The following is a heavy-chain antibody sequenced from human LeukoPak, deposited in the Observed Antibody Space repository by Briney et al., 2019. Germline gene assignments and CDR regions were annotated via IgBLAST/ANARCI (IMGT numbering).Heavy chain of an antibody. CDR2: IYYSGST. D-gene: IGHD3-22*01. CDR3: ARWYYYDSSGGP. CDR1: GGSISSSSYY. V-gene: IGHV4-39*01. J-gene: IGHJ5*02. Sequence: PSETLSLTCTVSGGSISSSSYYWGWIRQPPGKGLEWIGSIYYSGSTYYNPSLKSRVTISVDTSENQFSLKLSSVTAADTAVYYCARWYYYDSSGGPWGQGTLVTVSS.